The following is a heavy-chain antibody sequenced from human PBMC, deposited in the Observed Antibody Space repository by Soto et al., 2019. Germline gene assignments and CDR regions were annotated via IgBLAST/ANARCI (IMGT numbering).Heavy chain of an antibody. CDR1: GGSISSGGYS. V-gene: IGHV4-30-2*02. D-gene: IGHD6-19*01. CDR3: FSAGSSGCYWYGS. J-gene: IGHJ5*01. CDR2: MYHSGST. Sequence: SDTLSLTCAVSGGSISSGGYSWSWIRQPPGKGLEWIGYMYHSGSTYYNPSLKSRVTISIDTSRNQFSLKLSSVTAAATAVHYGFSAGSSGCYWYGSWDQPTLSTASS.